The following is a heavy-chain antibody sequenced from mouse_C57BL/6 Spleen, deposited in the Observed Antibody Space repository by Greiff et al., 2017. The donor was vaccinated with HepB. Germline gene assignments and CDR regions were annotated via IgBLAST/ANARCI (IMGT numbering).Heavy chain of an antibody. CDR2: INPGSGGT. CDR1: GYAFTNYL. CDR3: ARGYYGSSFDY. J-gene: IGHJ2*01. V-gene: IGHV1-54*01. Sequence: QVQLQQSGAELVRPGTSVKVSCKASGYAFTNYLIEWVKQRPGQGLEWIGVINPGSGGTNYNEKFKGKATLTADKSSSTAYMTLSSLTSEDSAVYFCARGYYGSSFDYGGQGTTLTVSS. D-gene: IGHD1-1*01.